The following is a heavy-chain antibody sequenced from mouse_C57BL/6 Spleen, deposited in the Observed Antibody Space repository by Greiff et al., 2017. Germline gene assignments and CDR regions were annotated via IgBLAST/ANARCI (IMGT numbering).Heavy chain of an antibody. CDR1: GYAFSSSW. Sequence: QVQLQQSGPELVKPGASVKISCKASGYAFSSSWMNWVKQRPGKGLEWIGRICPGDGDTNYNGKFKGKATLTADKSSSTAYMQLSSLTSEDSAVYCCARCSGRTAMDYWGQGTSVTVSS. CDR2: ICPGDGDT. J-gene: IGHJ4*01. V-gene: IGHV1-82*01. CDR3: ARCSGRTAMDY.